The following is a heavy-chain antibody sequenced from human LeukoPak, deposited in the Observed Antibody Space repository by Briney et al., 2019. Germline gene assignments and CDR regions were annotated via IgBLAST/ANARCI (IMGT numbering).Heavy chain of an antibody. D-gene: IGHD6-13*01. CDR2: ISSRSSYI. V-gene: IGHV3-21*01. J-gene: IGHJ4*02. Sequence: GGSLRLSCAASGFTFSSYSMNWVRQAPGKGLEGVSSISSRSSYIYYADSVKGRFTISRDNAKNSLYLQMNSLRAEDTAVYYCARDRQGSSSWYGYYFDYWGQGTLVTVSS. CDR3: ARDRQGSSSWYGYYFDY. CDR1: GFTFSSYS.